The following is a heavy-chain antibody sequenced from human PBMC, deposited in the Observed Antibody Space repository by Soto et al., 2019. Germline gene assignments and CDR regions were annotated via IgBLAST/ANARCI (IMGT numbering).Heavy chain of an antibody. CDR1: NGSISNPICY. Sequence: LVTLSLRCSVSNGSISNPICYWAWNRKPPGKGLEWIGSIFYNGNAYYNPSLKSRVTMSVDTSQNQFSLKLSSVTAADTAVYYCAGRTSLASVEIFSGGLSGYNWVVPWGRGTLVTVSS. J-gene: IGHJ5*01. CDR2: IFYNGNA. CDR3: AGRTSLASVEIFSGGLSGYNWVVP. V-gene: IGHV4-39*01. D-gene: IGHD3-3*01.